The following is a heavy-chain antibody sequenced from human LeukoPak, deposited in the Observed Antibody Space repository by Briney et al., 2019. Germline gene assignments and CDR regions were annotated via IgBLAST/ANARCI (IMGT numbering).Heavy chain of an antibody. Sequence: ASVKVSCKASGYTFTSYDINWVRQATGQGLEWMGWMNPNSGNTGYAQKFQGRVTITRNTSISTAYMGLSSLRSEDTAVYYCARGFSTRYDFWSGYDAFDIWGQGTMVTVSS. D-gene: IGHD3-3*01. CDR1: GYTFTSYD. CDR2: MNPNSGNT. V-gene: IGHV1-8*03. CDR3: ARGFSTRYDFWSGYDAFDI. J-gene: IGHJ3*02.